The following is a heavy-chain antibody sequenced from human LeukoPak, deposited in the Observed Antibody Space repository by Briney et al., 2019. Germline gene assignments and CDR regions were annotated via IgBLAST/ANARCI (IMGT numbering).Heavy chain of an antibody. CDR2: VFSSGKT. CDR1: GDSFSSGGY. D-gene: IGHD3-22*01. Sequence: PSQTLSLTCTVSGDSFSSGGYSWIRQLPGMGLEWIGYVFSSGKTYYKTSLKSRVTISLDMSKNQFSLRLSSVTAADTAVYYCARARTQYSDGSGLNWFDPWGQGILVAVSS. J-gene: IGHJ5*02. CDR3: ARARTQYSDGSGLNWFDP. V-gene: IGHV4-31*03.